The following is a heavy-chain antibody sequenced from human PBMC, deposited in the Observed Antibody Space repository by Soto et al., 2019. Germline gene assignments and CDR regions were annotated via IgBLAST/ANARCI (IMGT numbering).Heavy chain of an antibody. J-gene: IGHJ3*02. CDR1: GGSISSSNW. Sequence: SETLSLTCAVSGGSISSSNWWSWVRQPPGKGLEWIGEIYHSGSTNYNPSLKSRVTTSVDKSKNQFSLKLISVTAADTAVYYCARHLDYCSGGSCYSSDAFDIWGHGTMVTVSS. CDR2: IYHSGST. V-gene: IGHV4-4*02. CDR3: ARHLDYCSGGSCYSSDAFDI. D-gene: IGHD2-15*01.